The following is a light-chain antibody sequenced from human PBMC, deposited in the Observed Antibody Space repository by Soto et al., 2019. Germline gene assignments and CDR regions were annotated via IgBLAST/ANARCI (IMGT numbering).Light chain of an antibody. CDR3: QQYNNWPPLT. CDR1: QSVSSN. V-gene: IGKV3-15*01. J-gene: IGKJ5*01. Sequence: EIVMTQSPATLSVSPGERATLSCRASQSVSSNLAWYQQKPGQAPRLLIYGASTRATGIPARFSGSGSGTEVTLTISSLQSEDFAVYYCQQYNNWPPLTFGQGTRLEIK. CDR2: GAS.